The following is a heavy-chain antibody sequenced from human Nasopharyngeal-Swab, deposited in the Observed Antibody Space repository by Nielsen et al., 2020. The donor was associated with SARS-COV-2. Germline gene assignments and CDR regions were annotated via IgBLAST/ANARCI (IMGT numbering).Heavy chain of an antibody. CDR1: GFTFSNYG. CDR2: ISSSTSYI. CDR3: ARDGFGESPYYYYYGMDV. V-gene: IGHV3-21*01. J-gene: IGHJ6*02. D-gene: IGHD3-10*01. Sequence: GESLKISCAASGFTFSNYGMNWVRQAPGKGLEWVSSISSSTSYIYYADSVKGRFTISRDNAKNSLYLQMNSLRAEDTAVYYCARDGFGESPYYYYYGMDVWGQGTTVTVSS.